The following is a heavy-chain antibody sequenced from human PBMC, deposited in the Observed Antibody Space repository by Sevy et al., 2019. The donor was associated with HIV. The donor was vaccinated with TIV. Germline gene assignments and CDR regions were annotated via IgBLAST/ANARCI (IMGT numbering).Heavy chain of an antibody. CDR3: ARDDEAKYYYDSSGYFDY. J-gene: IGHJ4*02. D-gene: IGHD3-22*01. Sequence: GGSLRLSCAASGFTFSSYAMHWVRQAPGKGLEWVAVISYDGSNKYYADSVKGRFTISRDNSKNTVYLQMNRLRAEDTAVSYCARDDEAKYYYDSSGYFDYWGQGTLVTVSS. CDR1: GFTFSSYA. V-gene: IGHV3-30-3*01. CDR2: ISYDGSNK.